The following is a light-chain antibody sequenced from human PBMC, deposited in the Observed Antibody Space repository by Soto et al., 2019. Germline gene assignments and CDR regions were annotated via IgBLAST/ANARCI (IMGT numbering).Light chain of an antibody. CDR2: DAS. CDR3: QQYDNLLPIS. CDR1: QDIDNS. V-gene: IGKV1-33*01. Sequence: DIQMTQSPSSLSASVGDRVTITCQASQDIDNSLNWYQQKPGKAPNLLIYDASNLETGVPSRFSVGGPGTAFTFTISSLQPEDVATYYWQQYDNLLPISFRQGTRLEIK. J-gene: IGKJ5*01.